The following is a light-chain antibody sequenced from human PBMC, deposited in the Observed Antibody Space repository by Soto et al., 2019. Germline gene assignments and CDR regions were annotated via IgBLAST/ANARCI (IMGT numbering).Light chain of an antibody. V-gene: IGLV7-43*01. CDR1: AGAVTSAYY. CDR2: STS. Sequence: QAVVTQEPSLTVSPGGTVTLTCASSAGAVTSAYYTNWLQQKPGQAPRALIYSTSEKHSWTPARFSGSLLGGKAALTLSAAQPEDEADYYCLLYYGGAQVLCGGGTKLTVL. J-gene: IGLJ2*01. CDR3: LLYYGGAQVL.